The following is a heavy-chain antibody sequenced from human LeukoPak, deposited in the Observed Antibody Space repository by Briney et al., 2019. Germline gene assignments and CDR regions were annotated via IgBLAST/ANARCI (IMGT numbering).Heavy chain of an antibody. CDR3: ARGYSAGNYRRPFYGMDV. J-gene: IGHJ6*02. CDR1: GFTFNDYG. D-gene: IGHD1-26*01. CDR2: LNWNGDIT. V-gene: IGHV3-20*04. Sequence: WPGGSLRLSCAASGFTFNDYGMTWVRQAPGKGLEWVSGLNWNGDITRYADSVKGRFTISRDNAKNSVYLQMDSLSAEDTAFYYCARGYSAGNYRRPFYGMDVWGQGTTVTVSS.